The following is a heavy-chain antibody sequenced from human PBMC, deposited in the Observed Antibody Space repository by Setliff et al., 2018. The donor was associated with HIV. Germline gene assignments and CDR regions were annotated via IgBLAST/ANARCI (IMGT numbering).Heavy chain of an antibody. Sequence: SETLSLTCTVSGGSASNSRYYWAWIRQPPGKGLEYIGSIHYNERTYYNPSLKSRVAISIDTSKNQFSLKLNSVTAADTAVYYCARGEACGGDCHYAFEMWGQGTMVTVSS. CDR1: GGSASNSRYY. J-gene: IGHJ3*02. CDR2: IHYNERT. V-gene: IGHV4-39*01. CDR3: ARGEACGGDCHYAFEM. D-gene: IGHD2-21*02.